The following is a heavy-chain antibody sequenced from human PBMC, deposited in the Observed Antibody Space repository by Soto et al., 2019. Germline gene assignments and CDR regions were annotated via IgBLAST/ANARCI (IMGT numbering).Heavy chain of an antibody. J-gene: IGHJ4*02. CDR2: EWNNGRIE. CDR1: GFTFNSSA. CDR3: VRGDGQRIGELDH. V-gene: IGHV3-33*01. Sequence: GGALRLYCAASGFTFNSSAMHWVREVRGKGLEWVAVEWNNGRIEYYSASVEGRCTISRDSSHSTLYLQMNSLRAEDTAVCYCVRGDGQRIGELDHWGQGTLVT. D-gene: IGHD3-16*01.